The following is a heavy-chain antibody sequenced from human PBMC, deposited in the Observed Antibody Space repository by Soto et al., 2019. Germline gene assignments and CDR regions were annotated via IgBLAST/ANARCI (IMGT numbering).Heavy chain of an antibody. D-gene: IGHD3-22*01. CDR3: VKGEYYYDSSGYYPFDY. Sequence: GESLRPSSATSGFTFSSYAMSWVRQAPGKGLEWVSAISGSGGSTYYADSVKGRFTISRDNSKNTQYLQMSSLRADDTAVYYCVKGEYYYDSSGYYPFDYWGQGT. CDR1: GFTFSSYA. V-gene: IGHV3-23*01. CDR2: ISGSGGST. J-gene: IGHJ4*02.